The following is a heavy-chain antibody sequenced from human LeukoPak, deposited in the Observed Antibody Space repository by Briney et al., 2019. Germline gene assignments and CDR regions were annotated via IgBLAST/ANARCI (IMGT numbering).Heavy chain of an antibody. D-gene: IGHD3-3*01. CDR2: INHSGST. V-gene: IGHV4-34*01. J-gene: IGHJ3*02. Sequence: PSETLSLTCAVYGGSFSGYYWSWIRQPPGKGLEWIGEINHSGSTNYNPSLKSRVTISVDTSKNQFSLKLSSVTAADTAVYYCARDPTIFGVTRVPNDAFDIWGQGTMVTVSS. CDR3: ARDPTIFGVTRVPNDAFDI. CDR1: GGSFSGYY.